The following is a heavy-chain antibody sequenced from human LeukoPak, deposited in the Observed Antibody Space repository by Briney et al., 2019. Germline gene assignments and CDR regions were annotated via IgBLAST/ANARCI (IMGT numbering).Heavy chain of an antibody. J-gene: IGHJ4*02. Sequence: ASVKVSCKASGYTFTGNHMHWVRQAPGQGLEWMGWINPNSGGTNYAQKFQGRVIMTRDTSISTAYMELSRLGSDDTAVYYCARGGSTDSIHSCGGNCYFLDYWGQGILVTVSS. D-gene: IGHD2-21*02. CDR1: GYTFTGNH. CDR2: INPNSGGT. CDR3: ARGGSTDSIHSCGGNCYFLDY. V-gene: IGHV1-2*02.